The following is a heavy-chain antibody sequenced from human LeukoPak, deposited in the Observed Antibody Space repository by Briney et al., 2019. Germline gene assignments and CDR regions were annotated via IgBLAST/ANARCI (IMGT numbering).Heavy chain of an antibody. CDR1: GFGFSRYW. CDR3: AKRGLPDF. Sequence: GGSLRLSCAASGFGFSRYWMHWVRQAPGKGLEWVSAISATGDSTYYADSVTGRFSISRDNSKNTLYVQMNSLRAEDTAIYYCAKRGLPDFWGQGTLVTVSS. J-gene: IGHJ4*02. V-gene: IGHV3-23*01. CDR2: ISATGDST. D-gene: IGHD3-10*01.